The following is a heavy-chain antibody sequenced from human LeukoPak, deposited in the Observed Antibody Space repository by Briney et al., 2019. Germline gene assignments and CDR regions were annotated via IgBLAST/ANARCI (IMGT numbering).Heavy chain of an antibody. CDR2: ISHRGNT. CDR3: AREYTSSSTAFDI. CDR1: GGSFSGFY. D-gene: IGHD6-6*01. Sequence: SETLSLTCAVYGGSFSGFYWSWIRQPPGKGLEWIGEISHRGNTNYNPSLKSQVTISLDTSTNHFSLKLSSVTAADTAVYYCAREYTSSSTAFDIWGQGTMVTVSS. V-gene: IGHV4-34*01. J-gene: IGHJ3*02.